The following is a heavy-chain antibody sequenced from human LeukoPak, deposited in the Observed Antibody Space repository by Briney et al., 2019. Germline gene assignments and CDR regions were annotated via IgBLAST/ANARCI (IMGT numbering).Heavy chain of an antibody. CDR3: ARDHPVDEAYYGMDV. Sequence: ASVKVSCKASGYTFTGYYMHWVRQAPGQGLEWMGWTNPNSGGTNYAQKFQGWVTMTRDTSISTAYMELSRLRSDDTAVYYCARDHPVDEAYYGMDVWGQGTTVTVSS. CDR2: TNPNSGGT. V-gene: IGHV1-2*04. CDR1: GYTFTGYY. D-gene: IGHD2-15*01. J-gene: IGHJ6*02.